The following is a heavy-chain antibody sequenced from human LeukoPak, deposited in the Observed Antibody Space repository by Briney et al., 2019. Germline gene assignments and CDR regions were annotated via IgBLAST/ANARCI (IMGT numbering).Heavy chain of an antibody. Sequence: SQTLSLTCTVSGGSISSGSYYWSWIRQPAGKGLEWIGRIYTSGSTNYKPSLKSRVTISVDTSKNQFSLKLSSVTAADTAVYYCARAIAVAGTGAFDYWGQGTLVTVSS. CDR2: IYTSGST. CDR3: ARAIAVAGTGAFDY. J-gene: IGHJ4*02. CDR1: GGSISSGSYY. D-gene: IGHD6-19*01. V-gene: IGHV4-61*02.